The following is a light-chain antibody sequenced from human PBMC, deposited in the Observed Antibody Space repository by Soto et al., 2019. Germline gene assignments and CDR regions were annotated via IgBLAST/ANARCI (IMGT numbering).Light chain of an antibody. CDR2: KAT. CDR3: QQYLSYPLT. CDR1: QSISSW. Sequence: DIEMTQSPSTLSASIGDRVTITCRASQSISSWLAWYQQKPGKAPNLLIYKATSLESGVQSRFSGSGSGTEFTLTISSLQPDDFATYYCQQYLSYPLTFGGGTKVDIK. J-gene: IGKJ4*01. V-gene: IGKV1-5*03.